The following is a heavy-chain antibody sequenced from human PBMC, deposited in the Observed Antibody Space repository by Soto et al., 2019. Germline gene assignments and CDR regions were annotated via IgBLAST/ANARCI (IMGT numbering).Heavy chain of an antibody. J-gene: IGHJ3*02. D-gene: IGHD6-13*01. CDR1: GYTLTSYG. Sequence: ASVKVSCKASGYTLTSYGISWVRQATGQGLEWMGWISPNSGNTGYAQKFQGRVTMTRNTSISTAYMELSSLRSEDTAVYYCARSTSSWYDAFDIWGQGTMVTVSS. CDR3: ARSTSSWYDAFDI. CDR2: ISPNSGNT. V-gene: IGHV1-8*02.